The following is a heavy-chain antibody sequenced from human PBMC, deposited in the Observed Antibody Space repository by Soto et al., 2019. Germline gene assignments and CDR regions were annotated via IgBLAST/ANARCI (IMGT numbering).Heavy chain of an antibody. Sequence: QVTLKESGPVLVKPTETLTLTCTVSGFSLSNARMCVSWIRQPPVKALEWLAHIFSNDEKSYSTSLKSRLTISKDTSKSQVVLTMTNMDPVDTATYYCARMSHYYDSSGYNFNWFDPWGQGTLVTVSS. V-gene: IGHV2-26*01. CDR2: IFSNDEK. D-gene: IGHD3-22*01. CDR1: GFSLSNARMC. J-gene: IGHJ5*02. CDR3: ARMSHYYDSSGYNFNWFDP.